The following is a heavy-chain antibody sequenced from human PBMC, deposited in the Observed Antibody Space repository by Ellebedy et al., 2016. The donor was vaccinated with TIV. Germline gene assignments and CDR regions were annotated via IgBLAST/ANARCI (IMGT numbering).Heavy chain of an antibody. CDR1: GGSFSGYY. J-gene: IGHJ3*02. Sequence: MPSETLSLTCAVYGGSFSGYYWSWIRQPPGKGLEWIGEINHSGSTNYNPSLKSRVTVSVDTSKNQFSLKLSSVTAADTAVYYCARPQSRGLDAFDIWGQGTMVTVSS. D-gene: IGHD3-16*01. CDR2: INHSGST. V-gene: IGHV4-34*01. CDR3: ARPQSRGLDAFDI.